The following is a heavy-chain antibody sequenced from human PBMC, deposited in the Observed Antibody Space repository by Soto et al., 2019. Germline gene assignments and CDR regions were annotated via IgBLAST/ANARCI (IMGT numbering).Heavy chain of an antibody. CDR2: INPNSGGT. CDR3: ARDVCSGGSCYGGGAFDI. D-gene: IGHD2-15*01. Sequence: ASVKVSCKASGYTFTGYYMHWVRQAPGQGLEWMGWINPNSGGTNYAQKFQGWVTMTRDTSISTAYMELSRLRSDDTAVYYCARDVCSGGSCYGGGAFDIWGQGTMVTVS. CDR1: GYTFTGYY. V-gene: IGHV1-2*04. J-gene: IGHJ3*02.